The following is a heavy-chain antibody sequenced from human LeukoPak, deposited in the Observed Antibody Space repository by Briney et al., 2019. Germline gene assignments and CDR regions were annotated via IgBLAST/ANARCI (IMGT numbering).Heavy chain of an antibody. CDR3: AKDAQRGFDYSNSLEY. CDR1: VLIFNHHA. V-gene: IGHV3-33*06. J-gene: IGHJ4*02. CDR2: IWSDKSNR. D-gene: IGHD4-11*01. Sequence: GGSLRLSCASPVLIFNHHALHGVRQAPGKGLQWVAVIWSDKSNRFYADSVRGRFTISRDDSRKTVYLQMERLTAEDTAIYYCAKDAQRGFDYSNSLEYWGEGALVTVAS.